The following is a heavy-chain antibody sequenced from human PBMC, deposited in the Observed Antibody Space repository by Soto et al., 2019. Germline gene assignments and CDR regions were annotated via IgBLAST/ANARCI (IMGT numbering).Heavy chain of an antibody. CDR3: ARGGGYSSGWYVRTAPHYYGMDV. CDR2: INHSGST. CDR1: GGSFSGYY. Sequence: QVQLQQWGAGLLKPSETLSLTCAVYGGSFSGYYWSWIRQPPGKGLEWIGEINHSGSTNYNPSLKSRVTISVDTSKNQFSLKLSSVTAADTAVYYCARGGGYSSGWYVRTAPHYYGMDVWGQGTTVTVSS. V-gene: IGHV4-34*01. D-gene: IGHD6-19*01. J-gene: IGHJ6*02.